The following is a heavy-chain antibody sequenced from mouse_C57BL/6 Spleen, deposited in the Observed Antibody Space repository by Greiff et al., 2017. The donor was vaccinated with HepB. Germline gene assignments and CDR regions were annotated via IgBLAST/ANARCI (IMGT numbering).Heavy chain of an antibody. J-gene: IGHJ2*01. Sequence: QVQLKQPGAELVKPGASVKLSCKASGYTFTSYWMHWVKQRPGQGLEWIGMIHPNSGSTNYNEKFKSKATLTVDKSSSTAYMQLSSLTSEDSAVYYCARWVLSWDYFDYWGQGTTLTVSS. CDR3: ARWVLSWDYFDY. CDR2: IHPNSGST. D-gene: IGHD2-3*01. V-gene: IGHV1-64*01. CDR1: GYTFTSYW.